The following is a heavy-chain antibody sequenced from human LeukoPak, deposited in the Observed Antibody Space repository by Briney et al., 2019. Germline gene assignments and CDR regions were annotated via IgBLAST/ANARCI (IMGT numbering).Heavy chain of an antibody. Sequence: PSETLSLTCTVSGGSISSYYWSWIRQPAGKGLEWIGRIYTSGSTNYNPSLKSRVTISVDKSKNQFSLKLSSVTAADTAVYYCANLYYDSTTRYNYYMDVWGKGTTVTVSS. CDR1: GGSISSYY. J-gene: IGHJ6*03. V-gene: IGHV4-4*07. CDR2: IYTSGST. CDR3: ANLYYDSTTRYNYYMDV. D-gene: IGHD3-22*01.